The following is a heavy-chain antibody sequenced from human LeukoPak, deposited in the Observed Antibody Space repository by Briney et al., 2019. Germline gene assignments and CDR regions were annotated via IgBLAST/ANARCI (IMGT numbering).Heavy chain of an antibody. CDR3: ARDQGTWWFDP. Sequence: SETQSLTCTVFGGSISSYYWSWIRQPPGKGLEWIGYIYYSGSTNYNPSLKSRVTISVDTSKNQFSLKLSSVTAADTAVYYCARDQGTWWFDPWGQGTLVTVSS. CDR2: IYYSGST. J-gene: IGHJ5*02. D-gene: IGHD3-10*01. CDR1: GGSISSYY. V-gene: IGHV4-59*01.